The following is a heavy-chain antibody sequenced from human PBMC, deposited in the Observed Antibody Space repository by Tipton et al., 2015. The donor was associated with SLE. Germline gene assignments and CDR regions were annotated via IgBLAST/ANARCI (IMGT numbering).Heavy chain of an antibody. D-gene: IGHD4-11*01. CDR3: ARDLQYFFDY. CDR2: INHSGST. V-gene: IGHV4-34*01. Sequence: TLSLTCTVSGGSISSYYWSWIRQPPGKGLEWIGEINHSGSTNYNPSLKSRVTISVDTSKNQFSLKLSSVTAADTAVYYCARDLQYFFDYWGQGTLVTVSS. J-gene: IGHJ4*02. CDR1: GGSISSYY.